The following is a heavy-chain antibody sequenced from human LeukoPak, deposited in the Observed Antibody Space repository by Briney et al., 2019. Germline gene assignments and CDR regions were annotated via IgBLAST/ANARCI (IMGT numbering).Heavy chain of an antibody. V-gene: IGHV3-7*01. Sequence: GGSLRLSCVASGFTFSRYWMSWVRQAPGKGLEWLANINQDGSEMYFVDSVRGRFTVSRDNAKNSLYLQMNSLRADDTAVYYCARDPSHLWFGELSYYFDYWGQGTLVTVSS. CDR1: GFTFSRYW. CDR3: ARDPSHLWFGELSYYFDY. J-gene: IGHJ4*02. D-gene: IGHD3-10*01. CDR2: INQDGSEM.